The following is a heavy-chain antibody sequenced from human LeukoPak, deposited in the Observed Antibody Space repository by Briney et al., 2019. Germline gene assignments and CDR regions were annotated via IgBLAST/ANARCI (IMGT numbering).Heavy chain of an antibody. Sequence: SETLSLTCTVSGGSISSSSYYWGWIRQPPGQGLEWIGSIYYSGSTYYNPSLKSRVTISVDTSKNQFSLKLSSVTAADTAVYYCARLFSDSAVVVVTNYYMDVWGKGTTVTVSS. V-gene: IGHV4-39*01. J-gene: IGHJ6*03. CDR1: GGSISSSSYY. CDR2: IYYSGST. D-gene: IGHD3-22*01. CDR3: ARLFSDSAVVVVTNYYMDV.